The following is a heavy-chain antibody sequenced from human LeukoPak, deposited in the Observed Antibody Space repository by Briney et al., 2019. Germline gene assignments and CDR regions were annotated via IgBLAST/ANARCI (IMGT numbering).Heavy chain of an antibody. V-gene: IGHV4-39*01. CDR2: IYYSGST. D-gene: IGHD1-26*01. CDR1: GGSISSSSYY. Sequence: SETLSLTCTVSGGSISSSSYYWGWIRQPPGKGLEWIGSIYYSGSTYYNPSLKSRVTISVDTSKNQFSLKLSSVTAADTAVYCCARQGGSYRRGDYWGQGTLVTVSS. CDR3: ARQGGSYRRGDY. J-gene: IGHJ4*02.